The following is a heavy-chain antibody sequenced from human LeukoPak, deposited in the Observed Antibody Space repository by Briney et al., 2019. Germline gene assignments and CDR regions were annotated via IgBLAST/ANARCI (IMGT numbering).Heavy chain of an antibody. J-gene: IGHJ4*02. Sequence: GGSLRLSCAASGFTFSVYSMNWVRQAPGKGLEWVSYISSDSGTIYYADSVKGRFTISRVNAKNSLYLQMDNLRAADTAVYYCARNYSPFDYWGQGTLVTVSS. CDR2: ISSDSGTI. D-gene: IGHD3-10*01. V-gene: IGHV3-48*01. CDR3: ARNYSPFDY. CDR1: GFTFSVYS.